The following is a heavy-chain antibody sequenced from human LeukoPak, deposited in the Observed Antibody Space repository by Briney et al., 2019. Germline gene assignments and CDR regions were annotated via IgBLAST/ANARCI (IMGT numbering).Heavy chain of an antibody. V-gene: IGHV1-46*01. J-gene: IGHJ6*02. CDR3: ARAGYYYAMDV. Sequence: ASVKVSCRASGYTFTSYYMHWVRQAPGQGLEWMGIINPTGGSTSYAQKFQGRVIMTRDTSTSTVHMELSRLSSEDTAVYYCARAGYYYAMDVWGQGTTVTVSS. CDR2: INPTGGST. CDR1: GYTFTSYY.